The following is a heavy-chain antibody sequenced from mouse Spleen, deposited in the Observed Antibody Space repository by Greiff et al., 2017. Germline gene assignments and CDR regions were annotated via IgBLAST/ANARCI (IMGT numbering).Heavy chain of an antibody. Sequence: EVPEVESGAELVRPGALVKLSCKASGFNIKDYYMHWVKQRPEQGLEWIGWIDPENGNTIYDPKFQGKASITADTSSNTAYLQLSSLTSEDTAVYYCARVYGTWFAYWGQGTLVTVSA. V-gene: IGHV14-1*02. J-gene: IGHJ3*01. CDR2: IDPENGNT. CDR3: ARVYGTWFAY. D-gene: IGHD2-1*01. CDR1: GFNIKDYY.